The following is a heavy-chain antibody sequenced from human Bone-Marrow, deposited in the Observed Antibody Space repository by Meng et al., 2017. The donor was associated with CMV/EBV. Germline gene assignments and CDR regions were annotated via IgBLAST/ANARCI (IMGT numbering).Heavy chain of an antibody. D-gene: IGHD2-15*01. J-gene: IGHJ5*02. CDR1: GYILIDLS. Sequence: QGKLVPSGAEGKRPGASVRVSCKVPGYILIDLSMYWVRKVPGKGLEWMGGFDARNGEKVYAQKFQGRFTTTPGTSTDTAYMELSSLRSEDTAVYYCADCSGASCCSWGQGTLVTVSS. CDR3: ADCSGASCCS. CDR2: FDARNGEK. V-gene: IGHV1-24*01.